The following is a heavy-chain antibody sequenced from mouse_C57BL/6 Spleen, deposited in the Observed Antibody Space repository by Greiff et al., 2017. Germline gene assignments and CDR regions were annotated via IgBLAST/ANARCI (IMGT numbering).Heavy chain of an antibody. V-gene: IGHV1-72*01. J-gene: IGHJ1*03. D-gene: IGHD1-1*01. Sequence: PGRGLEWIGRIDPNSGGTKYNEKFKSKATLTVDKPSSTAYMQLSSLTSEDSAVYYCAREIITTLVAHWYFDVWGTGTTVTVSS. CDR2: IDPNSGGT. CDR3: AREIITTLVAHWYFDV.